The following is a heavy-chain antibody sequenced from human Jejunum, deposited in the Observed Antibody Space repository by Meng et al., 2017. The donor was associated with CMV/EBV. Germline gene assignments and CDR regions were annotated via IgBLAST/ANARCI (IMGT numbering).Heavy chain of an antibody. CDR3: ARDPTPDGSDY. CDR1: GASISDSSYY. CDR2: VYYSGST. D-gene: IGHD3-10*01. J-gene: IGHJ4*02. Sequence: QRPLEESGPGLVKPSETLSLTCTMSGASISDSSYYWGWIRQPPGKGLEWIGSVYYSGSTYYNPSLESRVTISVDTSKNQFSLKLTSVTAADTATYYCARDPTPDGSDYWGRGTLVTVSS. V-gene: IGHV4-39*07.